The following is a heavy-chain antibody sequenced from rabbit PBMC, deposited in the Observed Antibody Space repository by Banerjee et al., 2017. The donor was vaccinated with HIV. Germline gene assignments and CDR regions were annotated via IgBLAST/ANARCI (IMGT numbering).Heavy chain of an antibody. Sequence: QEQLKESGGGLVQPGGSLTLSCKASGFDFSGYFMSWVRQAPGKGLEWIGYIDPIFGSTYRASWVNGRFTISSHNAQYTVSLQMTSLTAADTATYFCATDVTYGVAGYAYTLTRLDLWGPGTLVTVS. CDR1: GFDFSGYF. CDR3: ATDVTYGVAGYAYTLTRLDL. CDR2: IDPIFGST. V-gene: IGHV1S47*01. D-gene: IGHD6-1*01. J-gene: IGHJ6*01.